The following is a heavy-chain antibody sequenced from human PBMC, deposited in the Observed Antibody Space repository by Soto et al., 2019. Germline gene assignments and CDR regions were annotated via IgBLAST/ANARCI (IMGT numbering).Heavy chain of an antibody. J-gene: IGHJ3*02. V-gene: IGHV1-2*04. CDR2: INPNSGGT. D-gene: IGHD6-19*01. CDR1: GYTFTGYY. Sequence: ASVKVSCKASGYTFTGYYMQWVRQAPGQGLEWMGWINPNSGGTNYAQRFQGWVTMTRDTSISTAYMELSRLRSDDTAVYYCARAKQWLVWNAFDIWGQGTMVTVSS. CDR3: ARAKQWLVWNAFDI.